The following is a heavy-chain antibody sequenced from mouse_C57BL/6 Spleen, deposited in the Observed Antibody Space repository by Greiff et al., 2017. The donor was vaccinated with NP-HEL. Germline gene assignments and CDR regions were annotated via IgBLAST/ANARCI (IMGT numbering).Heavy chain of an antibody. CDR3: AKKESGNYGYFDV. D-gene: IGHD1-3*01. V-gene: IGHV2-5*01. Sequence: VQLQQSGPGLVQPSQSLSITCTVSGFSLTSYGVHWVRQSPGKGLEWLGVIWRGGSTDYNAAFMSRLSITKDNSKSQVFFKMNSLQADDTAIYYCAKKESGNYGYFDVWGTGTTVTVSS. J-gene: IGHJ1*03. CDR1: GFSLTSYG. CDR2: IWRGGST.